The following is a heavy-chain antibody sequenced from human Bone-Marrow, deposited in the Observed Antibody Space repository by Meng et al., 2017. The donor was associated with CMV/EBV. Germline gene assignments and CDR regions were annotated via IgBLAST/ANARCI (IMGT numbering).Heavy chain of an antibody. CDR3: ARGRFRHTY. V-gene: IGHV4-34*01. CDR2: INHSGRT. J-gene: IGHJ4*02. CDR1: GGSFSGYY. D-gene: IGHD3-3*01. Sequence: LSLTCAVYGGSFSGYYWSWIRQPPGEGLEWIGEINHSGRTNYNPSLKSRLTISVDTSKNQFSLKLSSVTAADTAVYFCARGRFRHTYWGQGTLVTVSS.